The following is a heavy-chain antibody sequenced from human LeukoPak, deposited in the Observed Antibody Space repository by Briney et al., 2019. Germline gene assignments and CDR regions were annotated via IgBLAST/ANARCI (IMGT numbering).Heavy chain of an antibody. CDR1: GFTFSSYA. V-gene: IGHV3-64*01. J-gene: IGHJ4*02. CDR2: ISSNGGST. D-gene: IGHD3-3*01. Sequence: PGGSLRLSCAASGFTFSSYAMHWVRQAPGKGLEYVSAISSNGGSTYYANSVKGRFTISRDNSKNTLYLQMGSLRAEDMAVYYCARSDDFWSGRHIRVLDYWGQGTLVTVSS. CDR3: ARSDDFWSGRHIRVLDY.